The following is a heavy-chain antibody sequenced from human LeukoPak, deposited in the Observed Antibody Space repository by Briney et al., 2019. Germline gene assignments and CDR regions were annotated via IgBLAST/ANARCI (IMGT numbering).Heavy chain of an antibody. CDR3: AIFGAIAVAGTVY. Sequence: ASVKVSCKASGYTFTGYYMHWVRQAPGQGLEWMGWINPNSGGTNYAQKFQGRVTMTRDTSISTAYMELSRLRSDDTAVYYCAIFGAIAVAGTVYWGQGTLVTASS. D-gene: IGHD6-19*01. V-gene: IGHV1-2*02. CDR2: INPNSGGT. CDR1: GYTFTGYY. J-gene: IGHJ4*02.